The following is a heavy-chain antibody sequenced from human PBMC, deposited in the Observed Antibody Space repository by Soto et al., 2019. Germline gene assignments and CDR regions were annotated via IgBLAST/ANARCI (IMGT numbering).Heavy chain of an antibody. CDR2: IYYSGST. CDR3: AREAVAGRAGRLNGFDP. Sequence: LSLTCTVSGGSISSYHWSWIRQPPGKGLEWIGYIYYSGSTNYNPSLKSRVTISVDTSKNQFSLKLSSVTAADTAVYYCAREAVAGRAGRLNGFDPWGQGTLVTVSS. J-gene: IGHJ5*02. V-gene: IGHV4-59*01. CDR1: GGSISSYH. D-gene: IGHD6-19*01.